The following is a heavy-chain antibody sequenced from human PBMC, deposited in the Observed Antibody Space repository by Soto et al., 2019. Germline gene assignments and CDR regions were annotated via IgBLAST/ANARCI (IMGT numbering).Heavy chain of an antibody. CDR3: VRQGIDYLHGLVDV. J-gene: IGHJ6*02. D-gene: IGHD4-17*01. CDR2: VYYTGDT. CDR1: SGPDRSHN. V-gene: IGHV4-59*08. Sequence: QVQLQQSGPRLVKPSETLSLTCTVSSGPDRSHNWGWIRQPPGRGLGWIGYVYYTGDTAYNPCLRSRVSISADTSTNDISLTPSSVTAADTAVYYCVRQGIDYLHGLVDVWGQGTTVSVSS.